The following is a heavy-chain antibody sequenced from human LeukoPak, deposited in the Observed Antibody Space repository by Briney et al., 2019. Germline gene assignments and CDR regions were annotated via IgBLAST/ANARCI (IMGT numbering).Heavy chain of an antibody. J-gene: IGHJ4*02. V-gene: IGHV4-39*01. CDR1: GGSISSSSYY. CDR2: IYYSGST. D-gene: IGHD3-22*01. CDR3: ARNYDTNGYYYYFDY. Sequence: PSETLSLTWTVSGGSISSSSYYWGWIRQAPGRGLEWIGSIYYSGSTYYNPSLKSRVTISVDTSKTQFSLKLSSVTAADTAVYFCARNYDTNGYYYYFDYLGQGTLVTVSS.